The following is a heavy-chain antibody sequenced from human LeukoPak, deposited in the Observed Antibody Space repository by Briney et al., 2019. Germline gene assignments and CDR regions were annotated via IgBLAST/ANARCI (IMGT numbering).Heavy chain of an antibody. CDR1: GFTFSSYW. V-gene: IGHV3-74*01. CDR3: ARVYDYVWGSYPSFDY. J-gene: IGHJ4*02. Sequence: GGSLRLSCAASGFTFSSYWMHWVRQAPGKGLVWVSRINTDGSSTSYADSVKGRFTISRDNAKNTLYLQMNSLRAEDTAVYYCARVYDYVWGSYPSFDYWGQGTLVTVSS. CDR2: INTDGSST. D-gene: IGHD3-16*02.